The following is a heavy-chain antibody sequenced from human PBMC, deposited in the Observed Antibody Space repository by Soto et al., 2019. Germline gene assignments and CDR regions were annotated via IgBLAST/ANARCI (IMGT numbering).Heavy chain of an antibody. D-gene: IGHD3-10*01. CDR2: INHSGST. CDR3: ARVLLYYYYGMDV. CDR1: GGSFSGYY. V-gene: IGHV4-34*01. Sequence: SETLSLTCAVYGGSFSGYYWSWIRQPPGKGLEWIGEINHSGSTNYNPSLKSRVTISVDTSKNQFSLKLSSVTAADTAVYYCARVLLYYYYGMDVWGQGTTVTAP. J-gene: IGHJ6*02.